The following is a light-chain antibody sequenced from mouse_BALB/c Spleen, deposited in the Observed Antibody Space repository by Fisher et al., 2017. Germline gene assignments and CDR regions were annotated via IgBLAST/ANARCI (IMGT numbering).Light chain of an antibody. CDR2: DTS. J-gene: IGKJ4*01. CDR1: SSVSY. V-gene: IGKV4-55*01. Sequence: IVITQSPAIMSASPGEKVTMTCSASSSVSYMYWYQQKPGSSPRLLIYDTSNLASGVPVRFSGSGSGTSYSLTISSMEAEDAATYYCQQYHSYPPTFGSGTKLEIK. CDR3: QQYHSYPPT.